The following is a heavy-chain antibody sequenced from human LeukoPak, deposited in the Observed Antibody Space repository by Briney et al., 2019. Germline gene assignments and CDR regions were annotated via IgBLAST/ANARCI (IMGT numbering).Heavy chain of an antibody. CDR2: IIPILGIA. CDR3: ASISGKHYYYYGMDV. D-gene: IGHD3-10*01. V-gene: IGHV1-69*04. CDR1: GGTFSSYA. J-gene: IGHJ6*02. Sequence: GSSVKVSCKASGGTFSSYAISWVRQAPGQGLEWMGRIIPILGIANYAQKFQGRVTITADKSTSTAYMELSSLRSEDTAVYYCASISGKHYYYYGMDVWGQGTTVTVSS.